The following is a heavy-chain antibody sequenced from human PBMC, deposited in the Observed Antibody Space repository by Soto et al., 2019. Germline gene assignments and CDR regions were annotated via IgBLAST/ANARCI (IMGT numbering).Heavy chain of an antibody. Sequence: VASVKVSCKASGGTFSSYAISWVRQAPGQGLEWMGGIIPIFGTANYAQKFQGRVTITADKSTSTAYMELSSLRSEDTAVYYCARDATLTGYYTGDYYYYGMDVWGQGTTVTVSS. CDR1: GGTFSSYA. CDR3: ARDATLTGYYTGDYYYYGMDV. V-gene: IGHV1-69*06. CDR2: IIPIFGTA. D-gene: IGHD3-9*01. J-gene: IGHJ6*02.